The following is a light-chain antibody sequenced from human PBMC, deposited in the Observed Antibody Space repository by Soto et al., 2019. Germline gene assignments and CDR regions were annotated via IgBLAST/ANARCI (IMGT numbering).Light chain of an antibody. V-gene: IGKV3-20*01. CDR1: QSVSSSY. CDR2: GAS. CDR3: QQYGSSLFT. Sequence: EIVLTQSPGTLSLSPGERATLSCRASQSVSSSYLAWYQQKPGQAPRLLIYGASSRATGIPGRFSGSGSGTDFTLTITSLEPEAFAVYYCQQYGSSLFTFGPGTKVDIK. J-gene: IGKJ3*01.